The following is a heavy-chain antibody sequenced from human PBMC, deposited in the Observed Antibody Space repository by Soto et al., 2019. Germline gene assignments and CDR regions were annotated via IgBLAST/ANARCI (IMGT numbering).Heavy chain of an antibody. CDR3: ASRLSSSWYNYGFGFDP. J-gene: IGHJ5*02. Sequence: PSETLSLTCAVYGGSFSGYYWSWIRQPPGKGLEWIGEINHSGSTNYNPSLKSRVTISVDTSKNQFSLKLSSVTAADTAVYYCASRLSSSWYNYGFGFDPWGQGTLVT. V-gene: IGHV4-34*01. D-gene: IGHD6-13*01. CDR2: INHSGST. CDR1: GGSFSGYY.